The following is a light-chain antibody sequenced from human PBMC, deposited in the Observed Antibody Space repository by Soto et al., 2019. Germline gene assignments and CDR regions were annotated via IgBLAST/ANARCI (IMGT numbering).Light chain of an antibody. Sequence: EIVMTQSPATLSVSPGERATLSCRASQSVKSNLAWYQQKPGQAPRLLIYGASTRTFDVPDRFSGSGSGTDFTLTISSLEPEDFAAYYCQQRSNWPRTFGQGTKVDIK. CDR1: QSVKSN. J-gene: IGKJ1*01. CDR3: QQRSNWPRT. CDR2: GAS. V-gene: IGKV3-11*01.